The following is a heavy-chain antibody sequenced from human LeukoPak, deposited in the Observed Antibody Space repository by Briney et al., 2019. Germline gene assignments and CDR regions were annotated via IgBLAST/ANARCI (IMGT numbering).Heavy chain of an antibody. J-gene: IGHJ3*02. CDR1: GFSLSSHW. CDR2: IGTDGSST. V-gene: IGHV3-74*01. CDR3: ARDKYGGNSNAFDI. Sequence: PGGSLRLSCAPSGFSLSSHWMHWVRQVPGKGLVWVSRIGTDGSSTTYADYVKGRFTISRDNAKNTLFLQMNSLRAEDTAVYYCARDKYGGNSNAFDIWGQGTLVTVSS. D-gene: IGHD4-23*01.